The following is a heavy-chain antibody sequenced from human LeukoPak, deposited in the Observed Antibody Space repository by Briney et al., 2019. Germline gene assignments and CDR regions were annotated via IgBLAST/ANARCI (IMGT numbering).Heavy chain of an antibody. CDR2: ISGSGGST. J-gene: IGHJ4*02. D-gene: IGHD3-22*01. Sequence: PGGSLRLSCAASGFTLSSYAMSWVRRAPGKGLEWVSAISGSGGSTYYADSVKGRFTISRDNSKNTLYLQMNSLRAEDTAVYYCARQSNYYDSSGYYSPFDYWGQGTLVTVSS. V-gene: IGHV3-23*01. CDR3: ARQSNYYDSSGYYSPFDY. CDR1: GFTLSSYA.